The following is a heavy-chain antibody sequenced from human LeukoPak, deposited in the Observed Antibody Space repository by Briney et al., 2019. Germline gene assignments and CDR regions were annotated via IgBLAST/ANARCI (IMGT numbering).Heavy chain of an antibody. D-gene: IGHD6-19*01. V-gene: IGHV3-9*01. CDR1: GFTFDDYA. CDR2: ISWNSGSI. CDR3: ATHSSVAGTNY. Sequence: GRSLRLSCAASGFTFDDYAMHWVRQAPGKGLEWVSGISWNSGSIGYADSVKGRFTISRDNAKNSLYLQMNSLRAEDTALYYCATHSSVAGTNYWGQGTLVTVSS. J-gene: IGHJ4*02.